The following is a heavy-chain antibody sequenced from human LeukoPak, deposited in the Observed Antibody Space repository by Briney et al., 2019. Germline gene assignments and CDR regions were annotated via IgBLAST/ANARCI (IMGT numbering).Heavy chain of an antibody. CDR3: AKKNTGNYPFDC. CDR1: GFTFSSFA. CDR2: ISSSGGST. D-gene: IGHD1-7*01. J-gene: IGHJ4*02. Sequence: GGSLRLSCAASGFTFSSFAMSWVRQAPGKGLEWVSSISSSGGSTYYVDSVKGRLTISRDNSKNTLHLQMNSLGTEDTAVYYCAKKNTGNYPFDCWGQGTLVTVSS. V-gene: IGHV3-23*01.